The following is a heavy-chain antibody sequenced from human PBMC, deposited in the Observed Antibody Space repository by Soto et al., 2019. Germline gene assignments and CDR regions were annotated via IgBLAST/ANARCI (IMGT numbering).Heavy chain of an antibody. J-gene: IGHJ4*02. V-gene: IGHV1-3*01. D-gene: IGHD3-3*01. CDR2: IIAGKGDT. CDR3: ASDSGRFVEWLLYDYVDY. CDR1: GYRFASYA. Sequence: ASVKISCKSSGYRFASYAIHWVRQAPGQGLEWMGWIIAGKGDTKYSQKFQGRVTITRDTSASTVYMELVSLRSEDTAVYYCASDSGRFVEWLLYDYVDYWGQGTLVTVSS.